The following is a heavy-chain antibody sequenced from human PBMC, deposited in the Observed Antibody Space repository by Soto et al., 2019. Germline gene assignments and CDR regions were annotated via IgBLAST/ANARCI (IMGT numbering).Heavy chain of an antibody. CDR3: ARANAIRPYYYNMDV. D-gene: IGHD2-2*01. J-gene: IGHJ6*02. V-gene: IGHV1-2*04. Sequence: VQLVQSGAEVKKPGASVKVSCKASGYSFTDYYIHWVRQAPGQGLEWMGWINPNSGGTTYAQKFRAWITMTRDTSINTVYMELSRLTSDDTAVYYCARANAIRPYYYNMDVWGQGTTVTVSS. CDR2: INPNSGGT. CDR1: GYSFTDYY.